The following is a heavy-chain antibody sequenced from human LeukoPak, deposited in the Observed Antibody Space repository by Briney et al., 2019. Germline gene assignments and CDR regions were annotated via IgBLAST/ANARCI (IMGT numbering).Heavy chain of an antibody. D-gene: IGHD3-3*01. V-gene: IGHV1-2*02. CDR1: GYTFTGYY. J-gene: IGHJ4*02. Sequence: ASVKVSCKASGYTFTGYYMHWVRQAPGQGLEWMGWINPDSGGTNYAQKFQGRVIMTRDTSISTVYMELSRLRSDDTAVYYCARDRGSMDDFWSGYTYYFDYWGQGTLVTVSS. CDR3: ARDRGSMDDFWSGYTYYFDY. CDR2: INPDSGGT.